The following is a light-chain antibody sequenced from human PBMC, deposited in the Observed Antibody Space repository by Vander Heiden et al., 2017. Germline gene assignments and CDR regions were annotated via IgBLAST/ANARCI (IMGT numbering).Light chain of an antibody. CDR2: AAS. J-gene: IGKJ5*01. CDR3: QQSDSTSIT. V-gene: IGKV1-39*01. Sequence: DIQMTQSPSSLSASVGDRVTITCLASQSISSYLNWYQQKPGKAPKLLIYAASSLKSGVPSRFSGSGSGTDFTLTISRLQPEDFATYYCQQSDSTSITFGQGTLLEIK. CDR1: QSISSY.